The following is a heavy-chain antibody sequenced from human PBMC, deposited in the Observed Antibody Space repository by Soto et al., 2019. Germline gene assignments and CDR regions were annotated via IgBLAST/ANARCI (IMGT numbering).Heavy chain of an antibody. V-gene: IGHV1-69*06. CDR2: IIPIFGTA. J-gene: IGHJ6*02. CDR1: GGTFSSYA. D-gene: IGHD1-7*01. Sequence: QVQLVQSGAEVKKPGSSVKFSCKASGGTFSSYAISWVRQAPGQGLEWMGGIIPIFGTANYAQKFQGRVTITADKSTSTAYSELSSRRSEDTAVYYCARVNRVTYNWNYYSYYYYGMDVWGQGTTVTVSS. CDR3: ARVNRVTYNWNYYSYYYYGMDV.